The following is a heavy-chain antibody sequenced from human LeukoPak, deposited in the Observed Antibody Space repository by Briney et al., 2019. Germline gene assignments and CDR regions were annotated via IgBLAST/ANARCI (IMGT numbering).Heavy chain of an antibody. CDR3: AKTVDTAMVSHYYYMDV. Sequence: GGSLRLSCAASGFTFSSYAMSWVRQAPGKGLEWVSAISGSGGSTYYADSVKGRFTISRDNSKNTLYLQMNSLRAEDTAVYYCAKTVDTAMVSHYYYMDVWGKGTTVTVSS. D-gene: IGHD5-18*01. CDR1: GFTFSSYA. V-gene: IGHV3-23*01. J-gene: IGHJ6*03. CDR2: ISGSGGST.